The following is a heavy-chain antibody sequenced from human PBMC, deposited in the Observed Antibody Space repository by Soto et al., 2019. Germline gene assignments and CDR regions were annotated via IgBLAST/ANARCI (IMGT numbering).Heavy chain of an antibody. Sequence: QVQLVQSGAELKKPGASAKVSCKASGYIFTSYGISWVRQAPGQGLEWMAWISVDSGNTNYAQNFQGRVTMTTDTSARTAHMQLRSLRPDDTAVYYCARFNGSGTNYYMDVWGKGTTVIVSS. CDR3: ARFNGSGTNYYMDV. CDR1: GYIFTSYG. V-gene: IGHV1-18*01. D-gene: IGHD3-10*01. J-gene: IGHJ6*03. CDR2: ISVDSGNT.